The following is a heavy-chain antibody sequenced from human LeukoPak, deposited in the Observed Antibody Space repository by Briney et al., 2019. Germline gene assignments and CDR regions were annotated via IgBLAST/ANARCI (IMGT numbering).Heavy chain of an antibody. V-gene: IGHV4-39*07. D-gene: IGHD6-13*01. CDR2: IYYSGST. Sequence: SETLSLTCTVSGGSISSSSYYWGWIRQPPGKGLEWIGSIYYSGSTYYNPSLKSRVTISVDTSKNQFSLKLSSVTAADTAVYYCARDSRIAAGFDYWGQGTLVTVSS. CDR1: GGSISSSSYY. J-gene: IGHJ4*02. CDR3: ARDSRIAAGFDY.